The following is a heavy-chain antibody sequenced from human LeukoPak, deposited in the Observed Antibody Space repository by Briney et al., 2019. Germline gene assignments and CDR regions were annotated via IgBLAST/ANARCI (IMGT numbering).Heavy chain of an antibody. Sequence: GGSLRLSCAASGFTFSSYSMNWVRQAPGRGLEWVSSISSSSSYIYYANSVKGRFTISRDNAKNSLYLQMNSLRAEDTAVYYCVIENLFVAGHGSICDYWGQGTLVTVSS. J-gene: IGHJ4*02. CDR1: GFTFSSYS. V-gene: IGHV3-21*01. CDR3: VIENLFVAGHGSICDY. D-gene: IGHD6-19*01. CDR2: ISSSSSYI.